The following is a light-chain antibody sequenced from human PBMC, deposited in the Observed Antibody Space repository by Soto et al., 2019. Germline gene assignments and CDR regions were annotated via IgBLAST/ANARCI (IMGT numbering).Light chain of an antibody. CDR2: KAS. CDR3: QQYAGSRT. CDR1: QTISSW. V-gene: IGKV1-5*03. J-gene: IGKJ1*01. Sequence: DIQMTQSPSTLSGSVGDRVTITCRASQTISSWLAWYQQKPGKAPKLLIYKASTLKSGVPSRFSGSGSGTDFTLTISRLEPEDFAVYYCQQYAGSRTFGQGTKVDIK.